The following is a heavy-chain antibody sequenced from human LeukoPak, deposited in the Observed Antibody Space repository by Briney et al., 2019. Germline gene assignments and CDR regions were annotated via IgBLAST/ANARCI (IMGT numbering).Heavy chain of an antibody. CDR2: ISTYDGIT. Sequence: GASVKVSCKASGYTFTSYGISWVRQAPGQGLEWMGWISTYDGITNYAQKLQGRVTMTTDTSTSTAYMELRSLRSDDTAMYYCARDRTNGFDYWGQGTLVTVSS. CDR1: GYTFTSYG. V-gene: IGHV1-18*01. CDR3: ARDRTNGFDY. J-gene: IGHJ4*02.